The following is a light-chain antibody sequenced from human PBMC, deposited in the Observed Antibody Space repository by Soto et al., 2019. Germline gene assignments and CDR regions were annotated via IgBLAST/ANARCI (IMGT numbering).Light chain of an antibody. CDR2: GAS. CDR3: QQYGSSPIT. V-gene: IGKV3-20*01. Sequence: EVVITQSPSILSVSHGERATLSCRASQSVSSNLAWYQQKPGQAPRLLIYGASSRATGIPDRFSGSGSGTDFTLTISRLEPEDFAVYYCQQYGSSPITFGQGRRLEI. J-gene: IGKJ5*01. CDR1: QSVSSN.